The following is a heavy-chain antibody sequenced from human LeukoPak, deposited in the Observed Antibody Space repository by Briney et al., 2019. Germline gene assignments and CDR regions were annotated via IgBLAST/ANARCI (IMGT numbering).Heavy chain of an antibody. Sequence: GGSLRLSCAASGFTFSDYYMNWIRQAPGKGLEWVSYISSSGSSIYYADSVKGRFTSSRDNAKNSLYLQMNSLRAEDTAVYYCAAKGNGYTGIYVFAHWGQGTLVTVSS. D-gene: IGHD1-26*01. CDR1: GFTFSDYY. CDR3: AAKGNGYTGIYVFAH. J-gene: IGHJ4*02. CDR2: ISSSGSSI. V-gene: IGHV3-11*04.